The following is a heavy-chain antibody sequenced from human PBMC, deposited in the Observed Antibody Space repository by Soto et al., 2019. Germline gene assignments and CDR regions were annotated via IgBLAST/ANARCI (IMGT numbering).Heavy chain of an antibody. V-gene: IGHV2-70*11. CDR3: ARILWAAAGTGYYYYYMDV. CDR1: GFSLSTSGMC. D-gene: IGHD6-13*01. Sequence: SGPTLVNPTQTLTLTCTFSGFSLSTSGMCVSWIRQPPGKALEWLARIDWDDDKYYSTSLKTRLTISKDTSKNQVVLTMTNMDPVDTATYYCARILWAAAGTGYYYYYMDVWGKGTTVTVSS. CDR2: IDWDDDK. J-gene: IGHJ6*03.